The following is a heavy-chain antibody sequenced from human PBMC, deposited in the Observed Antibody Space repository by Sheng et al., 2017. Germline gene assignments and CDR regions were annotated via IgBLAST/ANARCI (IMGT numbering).Heavy chain of an antibody. CDR3: ARDGYYYDSSGRDAFDI. CDR1: GGTFSSYA. Sequence: QVQLVQSGAEVKKPGSSVKVSCKASGGTFSSYAISWVRQAPGQGLEWMGGIIPIFGTANYAQKFQGRVTITTDESTSTAYMELSSLRSEDTAVYYCARDGYYYDSSGRDAFDIWGQGTMVTVSS. J-gene: IGHJ3*02. CDR2: IIPIFGTA. D-gene: IGHD3-22*01. V-gene: IGHV1-69*05.